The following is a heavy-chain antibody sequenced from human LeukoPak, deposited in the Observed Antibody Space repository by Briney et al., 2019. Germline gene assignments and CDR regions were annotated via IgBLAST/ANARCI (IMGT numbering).Heavy chain of an antibody. Sequence: SETLSLTCTASGVSVISSCWSWVRQPPGKGLEYIGFIHHSGDTKYNPSLKSRVTMSVDTSKSQFSLRLSSVTAADSAVYYCARHNGVSYLDYWAQGTLVTVSS. CDR3: ARHNGVSYLDY. CDR1: GVSVISSC. J-gene: IGHJ4*02. V-gene: IGHV4-59*02. D-gene: IGHD2-8*01. CDR2: IHHSGDT.